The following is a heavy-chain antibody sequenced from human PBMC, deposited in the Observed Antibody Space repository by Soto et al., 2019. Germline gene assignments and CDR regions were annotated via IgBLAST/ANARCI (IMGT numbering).Heavy chain of an antibody. V-gene: IGHV3-30*18. Sequence: PGGSLRLSCAASGFTFRDYGMHWVRQAPGRGLEWVALISYDGSIKYYADSVRGRFTISRDNSKNTLYLQMNSLRAEDTAVYYCANSEYSRYKNIDVWGQGTTVTVSS. J-gene: IGHJ6*02. CDR2: ISYDGSIK. CDR1: GFTFRDYG. D-gene: IGHD5-18*01. CDR3: ANSEYSRYKNIDV.